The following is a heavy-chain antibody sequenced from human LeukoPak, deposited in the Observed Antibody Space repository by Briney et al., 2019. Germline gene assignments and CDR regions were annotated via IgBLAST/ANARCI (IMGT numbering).Heavy chain of an antibody. Sequence: SETLSLTCTVSGGSIRSSSYYWGWIRQPPGKGLEWIGSIYYSGSTYYNPSLKSRVTISVDTSKNQFSLKLSSVTAADTAVYYCARVNYDILTGPLYYYYYYMDVWGKGTTVTVSS. J-gene: IGHJ6*03. D-gene: IGHD3-9*01. CDR2: IYYSGST. CDR1: GGSIRSSSYY. CDR3: ARVNYDILTGPLYYYYYYMDV. V-gene: IGHV4-39*07.